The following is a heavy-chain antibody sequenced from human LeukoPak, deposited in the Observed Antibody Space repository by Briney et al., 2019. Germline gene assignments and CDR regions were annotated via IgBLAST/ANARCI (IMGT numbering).Heavy chain of an antibody. J-gene: IGHJ6*03. CDR3: AKDELGCCSSTSCPYYYYYYMDV. Sequence: GGSLRLSCAASGFTFSSYGMHWVRQAPGKGLEWVAFIRYDGSNKYYADSVKGRFTIPRDNSKNTLYLQMNSLRAEDTAVYYCAKDELGCCSSTSCPYYYYYYMDVWGKGTTVTVSS. CDR2: IRYDGSNK. D-gene: IGHD2-2*01. V-gene: IGHV3-30*02. CDR1: GFTFSSYG.